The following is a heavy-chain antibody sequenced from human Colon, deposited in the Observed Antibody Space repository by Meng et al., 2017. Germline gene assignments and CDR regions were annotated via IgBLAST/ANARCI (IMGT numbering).Heavy chain of an antibody. J-gene: IGHJ3*02. V-gene: IGHV3-66*02. D-gene: IGHD6-6*01. Sequence: GGSLRLSCAASGIAVSFTYMTWVRQAPGKGLEWVSLIYGGGSTYYADSVKGRFTISRDNSNNTLYLQMNRLTSEDTAVYYCARARPGPLVRGVFDIWGQGTMVTVSS. CDR3: ARARPGPLVRGVFDI. CDR1: GIAVSFTY. CDR2: IYGGGST.